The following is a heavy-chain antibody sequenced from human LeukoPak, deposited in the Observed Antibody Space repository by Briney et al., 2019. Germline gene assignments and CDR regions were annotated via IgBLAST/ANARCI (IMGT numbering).Heavy chain of an antibody. J-gene: IGHJ4*02. CDR3: AKEGEGSISH. V-gene: IGHV4-38-2*02. CDR2: IYHSGST. Sequence: SETLSLTCTVSGYFISSGYHWGWIRQPPGKGLEWIGSIYHSGSTYYNPSFKSRVTISMDMSKNQFSLKLTSVTAADTAVYYCAKEGEGSISHWGQGILVTVSS. D-gene: IGHD3-16*01. CDR1: GYFISSGYH.